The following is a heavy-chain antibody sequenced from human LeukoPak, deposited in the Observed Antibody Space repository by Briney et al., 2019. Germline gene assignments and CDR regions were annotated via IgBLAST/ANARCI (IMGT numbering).Heavy chain of an antibody. CDR3: ARGLYYGSGRYYFDY. J-gene: IGHJ4*02. CDR2: IYYSGST. D-gene: IGHD3-10*01. V-gene: IGHV4-59*01. CDR1: GGSISSYY. Sequence: PSETLSLTCTVSGGSISSYYWSWIRQPPGKGLEWIGYIYYSGSTNYNPSLKSRVTISVDTSKNQFSLKLSSVTAADTAVYYCARGLYYGSGRYYFDYWGQGTLVTVSS.